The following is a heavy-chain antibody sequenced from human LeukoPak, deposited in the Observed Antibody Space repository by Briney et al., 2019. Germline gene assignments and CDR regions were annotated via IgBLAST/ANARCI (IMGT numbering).Heavy chain of an antibody. V-gene: IGHV1-2*02. CDR3: TRSPGGVYSSSWLDYFDY. CDR1: GYTFTYND. D-gene: IGHD6-13*01. Sequence: PGASVKVSCKASGYTFTYNDVNWVRQATGQGLEWMGWINPNSGGTSYAQKFQGRVTMTRDTSISTAYMELSRLRSDDTAVYYCTRSPGGVYSSSWLDYFDYWGQGTLVTVSS. CDR2: INPNSGGT. J-gene: IGHJ4*02.